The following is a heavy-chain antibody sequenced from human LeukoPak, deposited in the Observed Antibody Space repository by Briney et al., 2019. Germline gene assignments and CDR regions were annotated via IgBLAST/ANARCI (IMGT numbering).Heavy chain of an antibody. V-gene: IGHV3-21*01. Sequence: GRSLRLSCAASGFTFSTYSMNWVRQAPGKGLEWVSSISSSSSYIYYADSVKGRFTISRDNAKNSLYLQMNSLRVEDTAVYYCARDQGYCSSTSCYAHYFDFWGQGTLVTVSS. J-gene: IGHJ4*02. CDR3: ARDQGYCSSTSCYAHYFDF. CDR2: ISSSSSYI. CDR1: GFTFSTYS. D-gene: IGHD2-2*01.